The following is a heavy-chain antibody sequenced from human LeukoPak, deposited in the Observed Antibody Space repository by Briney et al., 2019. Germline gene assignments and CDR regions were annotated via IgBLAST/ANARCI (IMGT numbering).Heavy chain of an antibody. D-gene: IGHD3-22*01. J-gene: IGHJ4*02. CDR3: ARHKRAYYYDSSGYPDY. V-gene: IGHV4-34*01. Sequence: SETLSLTCAVYGGSFSGYYWSWIRQPPGKGLEWIGSIYYSGNTYYNPSLKSRVTISVDTSKNQFSLKLTSVTAADTAVYYCARHKRAYYYDSSGYPDYWGQGTLVSVSS. CDR1: GGSFSGYY. CDR2: IYYSGNT.